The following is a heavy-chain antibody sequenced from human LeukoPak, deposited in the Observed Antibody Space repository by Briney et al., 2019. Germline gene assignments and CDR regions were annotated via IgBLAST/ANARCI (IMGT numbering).Heavy chain of an antibody. CDR3: ARGNPGRGSFSYDY. Sequence: ASVKVSCKTSGYTFTDFYMYWVRQAPGQGLDYMGWIKLDSGGTNYAPKLQGRVTMTRDTSVSTAYMEQRSLSSDDTAVYYCARGNPGRGSFSYDYWGQGTLVTVSS. CDR2: IKLDSGGT. V-gene: IGHV1-2*02. D-gene: IGHD2-8*02. CDR1: GYTFTDFY. J-gene: IGHJ4*02.